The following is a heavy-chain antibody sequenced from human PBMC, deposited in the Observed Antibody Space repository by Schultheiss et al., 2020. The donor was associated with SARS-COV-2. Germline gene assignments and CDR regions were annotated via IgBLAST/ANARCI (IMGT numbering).Heavy chain of an antibody. V-gene: IGHV3-30*07. D-gene: IGHD1-26*01. CDR3: ARDGASGTPLRFDP. J-gene: IGHJ5*02. Sequence: GGSLRLSCAASGFTFSSYAMHWVRQAPGKGLEWVAVISYDGSNKYYADSVKGRFTISRDNAKNSLYLQMNSLRAEDTAVYYCARDGASGTPLRFDPWGQGTLVTVSS. CDR1: GFTFSSYA. CDR2: ISYDGSNK.